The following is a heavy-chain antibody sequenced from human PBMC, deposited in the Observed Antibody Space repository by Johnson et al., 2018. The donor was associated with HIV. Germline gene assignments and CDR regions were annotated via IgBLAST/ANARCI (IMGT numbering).Heavy chain of an antibody. CDR3: ATSTASDAFYI. D-gene: IGHD1-1*01. CDR2: IWYDGSNK. V-gene: IGHV3-33*01. CDR1: GFTFGSYG. Sequence: QVQLVESGGGVVQPGRSLRLSCAASGFTFGSYGMHWVRQAPGKGLEWVAVIWYDGSNKNYSDSVKGRFTISRDNSKNTLYLQMNSLRAEDTAVYYCATSTASDAFYIWGQGTMVTVSS. J-gene: IGHJ3*02.